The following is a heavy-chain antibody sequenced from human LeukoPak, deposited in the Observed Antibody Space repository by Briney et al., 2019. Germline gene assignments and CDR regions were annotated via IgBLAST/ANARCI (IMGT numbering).Heavy chain of an antibody. CDR3: AKSGRRYYDSSGYYDSDFDY. V-gene: IGHV4-59*01. J-gene: IGHJ4*02. CDR1: GGSISSYY. CDR2: ISYSGST. D-gene: IGHD3-22*01. Sequence: SETLSLTCSVSGGSISSYYWSWVRQPPGKGLEWIGYISYSGSTNYNPSFKSRITISVDTSKNQFSLKLSSVTAADTAVDYCAKSGRRYYDSSGYYDSDFDYWGQGTLVTVSS.